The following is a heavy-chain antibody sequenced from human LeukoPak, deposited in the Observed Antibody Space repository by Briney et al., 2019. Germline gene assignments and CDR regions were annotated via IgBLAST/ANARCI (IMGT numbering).Heavy chain of an antibody. CDR3: AKGRYTFDY. J-gene: IGHJ4*02. CDR2: IGGSGAAT. CDR1: GFTFSTYG. D-gene: IGHD1-1*01. V-gene: IGHV3-23*01. Sequence: GGSLRLSCAVSGFTFSTYGMSWVRQTPGKGLEWVSAIGGSGAATFYADSVKGRFTISRDNFENTLYLQMNSLRVEDTAIYYCAKGRYTFDYWGQGTLVTVSS.